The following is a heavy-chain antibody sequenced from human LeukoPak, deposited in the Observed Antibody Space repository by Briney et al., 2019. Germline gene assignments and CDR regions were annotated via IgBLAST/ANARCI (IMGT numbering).Heavy chain of an antibody. CDR3: ARLTLQYYFDY. J-gene: IGHJ4*02. CDR1: GDSLSTSNSY. CDR2: IYYSGNT. D-gene: IGHD2-21*02. Sequence: SETLSLTCTVSGDSLSTSNSYWGWIRQPPGKGLEWIGSIYYSGNTYYNASLKSRVTISVDTSKNQFSLKLSSVTAADTAVYYCARLTLQYYFDYWGQGTLVTVSS. V-gene: IGHV4-39*01.